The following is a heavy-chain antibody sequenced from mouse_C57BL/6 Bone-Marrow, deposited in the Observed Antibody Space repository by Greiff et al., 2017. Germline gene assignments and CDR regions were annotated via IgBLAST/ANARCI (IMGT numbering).Heavy chain of an antibody. CDR1: GYTFTDYN. D-gene: IGHD1-1*01. J-gene: IGHJ3*01. CDR2: INPNNGGT. Sequence: EVQGVESGPELVKPGASVKMSCKASGYTFTDYNMHWVKQSPGKSLEWIGYINPNNGGTSYNQKFKGKATLTVNKASSTAYMELRSLTSEDSAVYYCARKANYDGAWFAYWGQGTLVTVSA. CDR3: ARKANYDGAWFAY. V-gene: IGHV1-22*01.